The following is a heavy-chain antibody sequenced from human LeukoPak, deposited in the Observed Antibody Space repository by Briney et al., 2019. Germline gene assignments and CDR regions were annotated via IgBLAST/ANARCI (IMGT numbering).Heavy chain of an antibody. CDR1: GGTFSSYG. CDR2: IIPIFAKA. D-gene: IGHD3-16*02. Sequence: ASVKVSCKASGGTFSSYGISWVRQAPGQGLEWMGGIIPIFAKANYAQKFQGRVTITADESTSTAYMELSSLRSEDTVVYYCARTYYDYVWGTYREDTLDSWGQGTLVTVSS. V-gene: IGHV1-69*13. CDR3: ARTYYDYVWGTYREDTLDS. J-gene: IGHJ4*02.